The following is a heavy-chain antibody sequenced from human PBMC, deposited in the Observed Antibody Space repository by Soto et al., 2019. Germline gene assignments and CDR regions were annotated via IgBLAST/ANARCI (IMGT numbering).Heavy chain of an antibody. CDR1: GGSINKFY. CDR3: VRDGSKTLRDWFDP. CDR2: VYATGTT. J-gene: IGHJ5*02. Sequence: QVHLQESDPGLVKPSETLSLSCSVSGGSINKFYWSWIRKTAGKGLEWMGRVYATGTTDYNPSLRGRVAMSVDISRKTFSLRLTSVTAADTGVYYCVRDGSKTLRDWFDPWGQGKLVTVSS. D-gene: IGHD4-17*01. V-gene: IGHV4-4*07.